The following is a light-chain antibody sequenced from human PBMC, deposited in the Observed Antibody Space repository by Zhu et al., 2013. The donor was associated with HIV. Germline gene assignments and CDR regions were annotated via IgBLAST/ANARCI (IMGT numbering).Light chain of an antibody. CDR3: SSYTTSNTYV. Sequence: QSALTQPASVSASPGQSITISCTGTSSDLGTYNYVSWYQQYPGKAPKLMIYDVSNRPSGVSNRFSGSKSGNTASLTISGLQAEDEADYYCSSYTTSNTYVFGTGTKVTVL. J-gene: IGLJ1*01. V-gene: IGLV2-14*01. CDR1: SSDLGTYNY. CDR2: DVS.